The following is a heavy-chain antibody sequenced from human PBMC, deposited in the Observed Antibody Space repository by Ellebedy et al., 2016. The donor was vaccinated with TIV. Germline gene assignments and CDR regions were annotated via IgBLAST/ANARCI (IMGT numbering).Heavy chain of an antibody. CDR1: GYTFTGYY. CDR2: INPNSGGT. D-gene: IGHD6-13*01. CDR3: ARDRDSSSWYFGGYYYYGMDV. V-gene: IGHV1-2*04. J-gene: IGHJ6*02. Sequence: AASVKVSCKASGYTFTGYYMHWVRQAPGQGLEGMGWINPNSGGTNYAQNFQGWVTMTRDTSISTAYMELSRLRSEDAAVYYCARDRDSSSWYFGGYYYYGMDVWGQGTTVTVSS.